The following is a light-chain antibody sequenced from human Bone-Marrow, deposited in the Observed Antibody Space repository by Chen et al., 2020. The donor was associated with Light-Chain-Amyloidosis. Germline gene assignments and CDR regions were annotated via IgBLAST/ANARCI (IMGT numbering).Light chain of an antibody. CDR3: QQSYSTPIT. Sequence: DIQMTQSPSSLSAYERDRVTITCRASQTIGKYLNWYQQKPGKAPKLLIYAASSLQSGVPSRFSGSGYGTDFTLSNSSLQSEDFAIYYCQQSYSTPITFGQGTRLEIK. CDR2: AAS. V-gene: IGKV1-39*01. J-gene: IGKJ5*01. CDR1: QTIGKY.